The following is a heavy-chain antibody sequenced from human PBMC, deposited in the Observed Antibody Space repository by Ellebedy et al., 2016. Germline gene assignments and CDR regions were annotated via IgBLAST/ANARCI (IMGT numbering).Heavy chain of an antibody. CDR1: GFSFINFA. CDR2: ISFDGSNK. V-gene: IGHV3-30-3*01. Sequence: GGSLRLSCAASGFSFINFAMHWVRQAPGKGLEWVAVISFDGSNKYYADSVKGRFTISRDNSKNTLDLQMNNLRAEDTAVYYCVRTHTYDYWAFDIWGQGTMVTVSS. J-gene: IGHJ3*02. D-gene: IGHD3-3*01. CDR3: VRTHTYDYWAFDI.